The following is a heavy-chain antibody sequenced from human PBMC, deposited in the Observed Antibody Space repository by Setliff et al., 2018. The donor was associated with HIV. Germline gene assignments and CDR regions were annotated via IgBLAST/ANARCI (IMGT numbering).Heavy chain of an antibody. Sequence: GGSLRLSCAAPGFTFSTAWMNWVRQAPGKGLEWVGHIKSKTDGGTTDYAAPVKGRFTISRDDSKNTRYLQMNSLKSEDTAVYYCTTTLSLWFGAPFDYWGQGTLVTVSS. CDR3: TTTLSLWFGAPFDY. D-gene: IGHD3-10*01. V-gene: IGHV3-15*01. CDR1: GFTFSTAW. CDR2: IKSKTDGGTT. J-gene: IGHJ4*02.